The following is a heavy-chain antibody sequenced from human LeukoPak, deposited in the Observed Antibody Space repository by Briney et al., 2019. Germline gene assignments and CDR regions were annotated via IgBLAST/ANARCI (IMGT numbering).Heavy chain of an antibody. CDR2: LYYSGST. D-gene: IGHD6-19*01. Sequence: SETLSLTCTVSGGSISSSSYYWGWIRQPPGKGLEWIGSLYYSGSTYYNPSLKSRVTISVDTSKNQFSLKLSSVTAADTAVYYCARVFGSGWYVTAFYFDYWGQGTLVTVSS. CDR1: GGSISSSSYY. CDR3: ARVFGSGWYVTAFYFDY. J-gene: IGHJ4*02. V-gene: IGHV4-39*07.